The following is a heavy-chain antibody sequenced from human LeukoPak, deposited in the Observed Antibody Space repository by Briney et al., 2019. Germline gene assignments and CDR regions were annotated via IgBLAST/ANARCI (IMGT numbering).Heavy chain of an antibody. CDR2: IVVGSGNT. D-gene: IGHD3-22*01. Sequence: ATVKVSCKASGFTFTSSAVQWVRQARGQRLEWIGWIVVGSGNTNYAQKFQERVTITRDMSTSTAYMELSSLRSEDTAVYYCAASPDYYDSSGYSYYFDYWGQGTLVTVSS. CDR3: AASPDYYDSSGYSYYFDY. V-gene: IGHV1-58*01. J-gene: IGHJ4*02. CDR1: GFTFTSSA.